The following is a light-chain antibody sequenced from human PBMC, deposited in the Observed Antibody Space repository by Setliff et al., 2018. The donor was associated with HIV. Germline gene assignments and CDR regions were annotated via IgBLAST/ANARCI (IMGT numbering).Light chain of an antibody. J-gene: IGLJ1*01. CDR1: RSDIGTYDL. CDR2: EVN. Sequence: QSALTQPASVSGSPGQSSTISCTGTRSDIGTYDLVSWYRQYPGKAPKLIIYEVNRRPAGVSDRLSGSKSGNTASLTISGLRAEDEATYYRCSYTSSTTYVFGTGTKVTVL. CDR3: CSYTSSTTYV. V-gene: IGLV2-23*02.